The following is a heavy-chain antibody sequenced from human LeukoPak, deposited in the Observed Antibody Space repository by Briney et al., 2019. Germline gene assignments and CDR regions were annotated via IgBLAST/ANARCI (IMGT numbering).Heavy chain of an antibody. CDR2: ITTSSST. J-gene: IGHJ4*01. V-gene: IGHV3-11*05. CDR3: TRERRGSYYAFES. D-gene: IGHD3-16*01. CDR1: GFSFSDYY. Sequence: PGGSLRLSCAASGFSFSDYYMSWVRQAPGKGLEWISYITTSSSTNYADSVKGRFTISRDNAKNSVVLQMNSLRAEDTAVYYCTRERRGSYYAFESWGQGSLVSVSS.